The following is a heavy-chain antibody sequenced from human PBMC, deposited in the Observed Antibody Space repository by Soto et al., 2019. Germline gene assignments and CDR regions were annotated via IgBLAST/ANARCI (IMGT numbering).Heavy chain of an antibody. CDR2: ISGSGGST. V-gene: IGHV3-23*01. CDR1: GFTFSSYA. D-gene: IGHD2-15*01. J-gene: IGHJ4*02. CDR3: AKGRGIVVVVAAPFDY. Sequence: GGSLRLSCAASGFTFSSYAMSWVRQAPGKGLEWVSAISGSGGSTYYADSVKGRFTISRDNSKNTLYLQMNSLRAEDTAIYYCAKGRGIVVVVAAPFDYWGQGXLVTVSS.